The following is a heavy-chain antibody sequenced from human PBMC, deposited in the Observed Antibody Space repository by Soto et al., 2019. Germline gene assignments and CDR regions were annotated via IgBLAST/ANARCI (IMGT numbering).Heavy chain of an antibody. CDR2: ITPFSGYV. J-gene: IGHJ4*02. D-gene: IGHD1-26*01. Sequence: QMQLVQSGAEVKKTGASVTVSCKALGNTFTYRYLHWVRQAPGQALEWMGWITPFSGYVNYAQKFQERVTISRDRSINTAYLQMSSLRSEDTAMYFCAGGGAGSGPFTWELPDHWGQGTLVTVSS. V-gene: IGHV1-45*02. CDR1: GNTFTYRY. CDR3: AGGGAGSGPFTWELPDH.